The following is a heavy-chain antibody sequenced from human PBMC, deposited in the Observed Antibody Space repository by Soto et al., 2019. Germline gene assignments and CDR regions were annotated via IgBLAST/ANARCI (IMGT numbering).Heavy chain of an antibody. D-gene: IGHD5-18*01. CDR1: GFSFSSYW. CDR2: IKTDGSRA. V-gene: IGHV3-74*01. J-gene: IGHJ4*02. Sequence: EVQLVESGGGLVQPGGSLRLSCAASGFSFSSYWIHWVRQAPGKGLVWVSRIKTDGSRADYAGSVKGRFTISRDNAKNTLYLQMNNLRGEDTAVYFCAKREGNTYGLFHWGQGTLVAVSS. CDR3: AKREGNTYGLFH.